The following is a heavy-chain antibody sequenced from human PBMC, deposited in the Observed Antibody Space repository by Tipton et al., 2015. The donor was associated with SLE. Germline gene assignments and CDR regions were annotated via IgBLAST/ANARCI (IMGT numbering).Heavy chain of an antibody. Sequence: TLSLTCTVSGGSISSYYWSWIRQPPGKGLEWIGYISYSGSTNYNPSLKSRVTISVDTSRDQFSLKVSSVTAADTAVYYCAREGAEKSLVRGIKISYHYMDVWGKGTAVTVSS. CDR2: ISYSGST. CDR3: AREGAEKSLVRGIKISYHYMDV. V-gene: IGHV4-59*12. CDR1: GGSISSYY. J-gene: IGHJ6*03. D-gene: IGHD3-10*01.